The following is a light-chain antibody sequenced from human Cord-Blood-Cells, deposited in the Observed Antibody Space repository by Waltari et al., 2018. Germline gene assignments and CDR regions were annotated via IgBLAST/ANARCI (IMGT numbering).Light chain of an antibody. Sequence: DIQMTQSPSSLSASLRDRITLTCRASQSISSYLNWYQQKPGTAPKLLIYAASSLQSGVPSRFSGSGSGTDFTLTISSLQPEDFATYYCQQSYSTPFTFGPGTKVDIK. CDR3: QQSYSTPFT. CDR1: QSISSY. CDR2: AAS. J-gene: IGKJ3*01. V-gene: IGKV1-39*01.